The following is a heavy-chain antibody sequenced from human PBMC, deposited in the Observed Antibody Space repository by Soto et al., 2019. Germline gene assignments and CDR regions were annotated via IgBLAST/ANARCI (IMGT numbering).Heavy chain of an antibody. D-gene: IGHD3-10*01. CDR1: GYSFTSYW. V-gene: IGHV5-51*01. J-gene: IGHJ6*02. CDR2: IYPGDSDT. Sequence: GESLKISCKGSGYSFTSYWIGWVRQMPGKGLEWMGIIYPGDSDTRYSPSFQGQVTISADKSISTAYLQWSSLKASDTAMYYCARQADVVRGQYYYYYGMDVWGQGTTVTVSS. CDR3: ARQADVVRGQYYYYYGMDV.